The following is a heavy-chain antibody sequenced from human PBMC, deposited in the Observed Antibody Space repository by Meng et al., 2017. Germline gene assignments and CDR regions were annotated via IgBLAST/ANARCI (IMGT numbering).Heavy chain of an antibody. Sequence: LRPSCTVSGGSISSVSYYGSWIRQPAGKGLEWIGRMYTSGSTNYNPSLKSRVTISVDTSKNQFSLKLSSVTAADTAVYYCARASLHYYDSSGYYLDAFDIWGQGTMVTVSS. D-gene: IGHD3-22*01. J-gene: IGHJ3*02. CDR1: GGSISSVSYY. V-gene: IGHV4-61*02. CDR2: MYTSGST. CDR3: ARASLHYYDSSGYYLDAFDI.